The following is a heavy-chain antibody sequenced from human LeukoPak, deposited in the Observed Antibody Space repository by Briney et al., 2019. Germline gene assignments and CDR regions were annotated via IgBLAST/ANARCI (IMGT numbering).Heavy chain of an antibody. D-gene: IGHD2-8*02. Sequence: GGSLRLSCAASGFTFSNAWMSWVRQAPGKGLEWVGRIKSKTDGGTTDYAAPVKGRFTISRDDSKNTLYLQMNSLKTEDTAVYYCTTHLVLGYYYYYMDVWGKGTTVTISS. J-gene: IGHJ6*03. V-gene: IGHV3-15*01. CDR1: GFTFSNAW. CDR3: TTHLVLGYYYYYMDV. CDR2: IKSKTDGGTT.